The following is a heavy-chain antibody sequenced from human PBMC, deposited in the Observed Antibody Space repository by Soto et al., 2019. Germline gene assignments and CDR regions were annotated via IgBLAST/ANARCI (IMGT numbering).Heavy chain of an antibody. CDR2: ISAYNGNT. Sequence: QVQLVQSGAEVKKPGASVKVSCKASGYTFTSYGISWVRQAPGQGLEWMGWISAYNGNTKYAQKLQGRVTMTTDTSTSTAYMELRSLRSDDTAVYYCARGAQIPAYYDYIWGSYRFDCWGHVTLVTVSS. V-gene: IGHV1-18*01. CDR1: GYTFTSYG. J-gene: IGHJ4*01. D-gene: IGHD3-16*02. CDR3: ARGAQIPAYYDYIWGSYRFDC.